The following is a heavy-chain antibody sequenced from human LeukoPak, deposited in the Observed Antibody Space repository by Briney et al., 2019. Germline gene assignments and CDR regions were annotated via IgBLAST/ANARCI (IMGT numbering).Heavy chain of an antibody. CDR1: GGSISSSSYY. D-gene: IGHD3-16*01. CDR3: ARRYYDYVWGSPGYYYMDV. J-gene: IGHJ6*03. Sequence: SETLSLTCTVSGGSISSSSYYWGWIRQPTGKGLEWIGEINHSGSTNYNPSLKSRVTISVDTSKNQFSLKLSSVTAADTAVYYCARRYYDYVWGSPGYYYMDVWGKGTTVTVSS. CDR2: INHSGST. V-gene: IGHV4-39*07.